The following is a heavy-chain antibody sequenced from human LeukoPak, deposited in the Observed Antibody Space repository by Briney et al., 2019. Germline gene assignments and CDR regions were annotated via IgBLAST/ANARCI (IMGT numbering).Heavy chain of an antibody. CDR3: AKDRGYSYGWPDYYMDV. V-gene: IGHV3-21*01. Sequence: GGSLRLSCAASGFTFSSYSMNLVRQAPGKGLEWVSSISTSSSYIYYADSVKGRFTISRDNSKNTLYLQMNSLRAEDTAVYYCAKDRGYSYGWPDYYMDVWGKGTTVTTSS. J-gene: IGHJ6*03. CDR2: ISTSSSYI. D-gene: IGHD5-18*01. CDR1: GFTFSSYS.